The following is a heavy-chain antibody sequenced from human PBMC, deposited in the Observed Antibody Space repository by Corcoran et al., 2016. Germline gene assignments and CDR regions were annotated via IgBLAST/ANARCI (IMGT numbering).Heavy chain of an antibody. V-gene: IGHV3-49*03. Sequence: EVRLVQSGGGLVEPGRSLRLSCTASGFTFGDFAMSWFRQAPGKGLESVGFIRSKAYGGTTEYAASVKDRFTISRDDSKSIAYLQMNSLKTEDTAIYYCSYDSSAYNYYFDYWGQGTLVTVSS. CDR2: IRSKAYGGTT. D-gene: IGHD3-22*01. J-gene: IGHJ4*02. CDR3: SYDSSAYNYYFDY. CDR1: GFTFGDFA.